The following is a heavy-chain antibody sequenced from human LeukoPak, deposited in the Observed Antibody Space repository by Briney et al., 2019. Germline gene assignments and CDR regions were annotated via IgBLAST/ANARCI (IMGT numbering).Heavy chain of an antibody. Sequence: SETLSLTCTVSGGSVSSGSYYWSWIRQPPGKGLEWIGYIYYSGSTNYNPPLKSRVTISVDTSKNQFSLKLSSVTAADTAVYYCARDPPPYCGGDCPSYWGQGTLVTVSS. CDR1: GGSVSSGSYY. CDR2: IYYSGST. V-gene: IGHV4-61*01. CDR3: ARDPPPYCGGDCPSY. D-gene: IGHD2-21*02. J-gene: IGHJ4*02.